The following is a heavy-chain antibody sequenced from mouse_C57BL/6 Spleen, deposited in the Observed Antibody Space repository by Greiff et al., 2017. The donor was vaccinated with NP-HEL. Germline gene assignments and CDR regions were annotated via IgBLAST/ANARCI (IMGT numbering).Heavy chain of an antibody. CDR1: GYTFTSYW. J-gene: IGHJ1*03. V-gene: IGHV1-69*01. Sequence: QVQLQQPGAELVMPGASVKLSCNASGYTFTSYWMHWVKQRPGQGLEWIGEIDPSDSYTNYNQKFKGKSTLTVDKSSSTAYMQLSSLTSEDSAVYYCARSGGYFDVWGTGTTVTVSS. CDR2: IDPSDSYT. CDR3: ARSGGYFDV.